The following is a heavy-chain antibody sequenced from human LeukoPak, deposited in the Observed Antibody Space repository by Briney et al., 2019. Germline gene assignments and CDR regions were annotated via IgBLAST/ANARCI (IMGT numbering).Heavy chain of an antibody. CDR3: ARGVYIAAAQYGY. Sequence: SETLSLTCTVSGGSISSHYWSWFRQPPGRGREWVGYNSGTTNYNPSLKSRVTISVDTSKNQFSLKLSSVTAADTAVYYCARGVYIAAAQYGYWGQGTLVTVSS. J-gene: IGHJ4*02. D-gene: IGHD6-13*01. V-gene: IGHV4-59*11. CDR2: NSGTT. CDR1: GGSISSHY.